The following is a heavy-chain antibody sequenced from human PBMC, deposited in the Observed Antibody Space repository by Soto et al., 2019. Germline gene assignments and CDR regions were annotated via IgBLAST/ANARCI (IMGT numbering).Heavy chain of an antibody. J-gene: IGHJ4*02. D-gene: IGHD2-15*01. V-gene: IGHV3-11*04. CDR1: GFIFSDFY. CDR2: TGFGGNTI. CDR3: ARPPVIDIVVPPDY. Sequence: GGSLRLSCAASGFIFSDFYMSWIRQAPGKGLEWLSYTGFGGNTIYYADSVKARFTVSRDNAKNTLYLQMNSLRAEDTAVYYCARPPVIDIVVPPDYWGQGTLVTVSS.